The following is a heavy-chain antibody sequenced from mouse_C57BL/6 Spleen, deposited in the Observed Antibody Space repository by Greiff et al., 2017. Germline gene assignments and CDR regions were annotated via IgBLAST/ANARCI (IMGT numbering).Heavy chain of an antibody. D-gene: IGHD2-5*01. CDR2: IDPEDGDT. Sequence: EVQLQQSGAELVRPGASVKLSCTASGFNIKDYYMHWVKQRPEQGLEWIGRIDPEDGDTEYAPKFQGKATMTADTSSNTAYLQLSSLTSEDTAVYYCTTWGYYSNLPYYFDYWGQGTTLTVSS. CDR1: GFNIKDYY. J-gene: IGHJ2*01. CDR3: TTWGYYSNLPYYFDY. V-gene: IGHV14-1*01.